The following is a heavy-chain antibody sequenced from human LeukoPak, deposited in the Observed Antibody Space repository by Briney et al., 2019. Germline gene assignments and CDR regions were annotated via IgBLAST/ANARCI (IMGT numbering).Heavy chain of an antibody. Sequence: GGSLRLSCAASGFTVSSNYMSWVRQAPGKGLEWVSLINPGGSTFYADSVKGRFTISRDNFRNTLYLQVNSLRAEDTAVYYCARAGVSGILRGAFDIWGQGTMVTVSS. CDR3: ARAGVSGILRGAFDI. D-gene: IGHD1-26*01. V-gene: IGHV3-53*01. J-gene: IGHJ3*02. CDR2: INPGGST. CDR1: GFTVSSNY.